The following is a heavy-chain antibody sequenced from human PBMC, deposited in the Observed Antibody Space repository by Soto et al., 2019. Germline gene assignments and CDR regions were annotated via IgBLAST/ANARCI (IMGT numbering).Heavy chain of an antibody. CDR2: ISYQGTDQ. Sequence: QVQLLESGGGVVQAGRSLRLSCVGSGFVFRNYGMHWVRQAPGRGLEWVAAISYQGTDQYYADSVKGRFEVSRDDSANTLSWQMNNLRVKETVVYYGGKDLIVPGPLAGMDAWGQGTRAGVSS. D-gene: IGHD1-26*01. V-gene: IGHV3-30*18. J-gene: IGHJ6*02. CDR3: GKDLIVPGPLAGMDA. CDR1: GFVFRNYG.